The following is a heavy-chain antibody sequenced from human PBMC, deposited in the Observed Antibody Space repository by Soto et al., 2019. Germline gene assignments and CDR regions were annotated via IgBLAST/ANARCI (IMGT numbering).Heavy chain of an antibody. J-gene: IGHJ5*02. V-gene: IGHV4-30-2*01. CDR3: AGMPYTSGLRFDP. CDR1: GDSYSISTYS. Sequence: TLSLTCNMSGDSYSISTYSWSWTRQPPGKALQWIGLIYQSGVTSYNPSLASRVSISLDRSNNQCSLKLKSVTAADTAVYFCAGMPYTSGLRFDPWGPGTLVTVSS. CDR2: IYQSGVT. D-gene: IGHD6-19*01.